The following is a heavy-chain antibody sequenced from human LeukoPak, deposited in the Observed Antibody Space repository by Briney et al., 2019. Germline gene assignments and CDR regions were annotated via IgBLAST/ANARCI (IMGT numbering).Heavy chain of an antibody. CDR1: GFTFDDYA. D-gene: IGHD6-19*01. CDR2: ISWNSGSI. Sequence: PGGSLRLSCAASGFTFDDYAMHWVRQAPGKGLEWVSGISWNSGSIGYADSVKGRFTISRDNAKNSLYLQMNSLRAEDTALYYCAKDRGSSGWLEAIDHWGQGTLVTVSS. CDR3: AKDRGSSGWLEAIDH. J-gene: IGHJ4*02. V-gene: IGHV3-9*01.